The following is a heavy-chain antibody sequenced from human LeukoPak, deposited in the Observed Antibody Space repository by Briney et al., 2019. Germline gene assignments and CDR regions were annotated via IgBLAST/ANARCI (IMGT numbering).Heavy chain of an antibody. CDR1: GFIFSSYW. Sequence: GGSLRLSCAASGFIFSSYWMHWVRQAPGKGLMWVSRINSDGSTTSYADSVKGRFTISRDNAKNTLYLQMNSLRVEDTAVYYCTRINYGWGQGTLVTVSS. V-gene: IGHV3-74*01. J-gene: IGHJ4*02. D-gene: IGHD3-16*01. CDR3: TRINYG. CDR2: INSDGSTT.